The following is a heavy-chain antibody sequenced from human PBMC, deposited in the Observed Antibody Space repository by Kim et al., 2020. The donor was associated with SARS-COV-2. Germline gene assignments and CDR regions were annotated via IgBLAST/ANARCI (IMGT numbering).Heavy chain of an antibody. D-gene: IGHD3-22*01. Sequence: GGSLRRSCAASGFTFSSYGMHWVRQAPGKGLEWVAVIWYDGSNKYYADSVKGRFTISRDNSKNTLYLQMNSLRAEDTAVYYCASARTYYYDSSGYYQLDYWGQGTLVTVSS. CDR3: ASARTYYYDSSGYYQLDY. CDR2: IWYDGSNK. J-gene: IGHJ4*02. CDR1: GFTFSSYG. V-gene: IGHV3-33*01.